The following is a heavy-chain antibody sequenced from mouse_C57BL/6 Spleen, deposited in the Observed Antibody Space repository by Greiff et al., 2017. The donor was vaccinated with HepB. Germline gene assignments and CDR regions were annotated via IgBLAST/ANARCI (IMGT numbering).Heavy chain of an antibody. CDR1: GYTFTSYW. CDR2: IDPSDSET. V-gene: IGHV1-52*01. Sequence: QVQLQQSGAELVRPGSSVKLSCKASGYTFTSYWMHWVKQRPIQGLEWIGNIDPSDSETHYNQKFKDKATLTVDKSSSTAYMQLSSLTSEDSAVYYCARGGSSGRFDYWGQGTTLTVSS. D-gene: IGHD1-1*01. CDR3: ARGGSSGRFDY. J-gene: IGHJ2*01.